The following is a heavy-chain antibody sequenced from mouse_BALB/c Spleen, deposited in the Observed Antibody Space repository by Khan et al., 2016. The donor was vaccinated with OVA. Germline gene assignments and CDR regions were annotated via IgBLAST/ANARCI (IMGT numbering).Heavy chain of an antibody. J-gene: IGHJ3*01. CDR2: IFPGTGTT. CDR3: ARGYFGNYEFAY. CDR1: GYTFTSYW. V-gene: IGHV1S132*01. Sequence: QVRLQQSGAELVKPGASVKLSCKTSGYTFTSYWIQWVKQRPGQGLGWIGQIFPGTGTTYYNENFKGKVTLTVDTSSNTAEMQCSSQTKEDSAVYFCARGYFGNYEFAYWGQGTLVTVSP. D-gene: IGHD2-1*01.